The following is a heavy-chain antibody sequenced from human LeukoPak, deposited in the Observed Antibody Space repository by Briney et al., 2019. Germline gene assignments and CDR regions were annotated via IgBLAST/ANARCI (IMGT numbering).Heavy chain of an antibody. Sequence: GGSLRLSCAASGFTFSTYAMSWVRQAPGKGLEWVSVIYIGGSTYYADSVKGRFTISRDISKNTLYLQMNSLRAEDTAMYYCARLGFVVPAVIFDYWGQGTLVTVSS. CDR2: IYIGGST. CDR1: GFTFSTYA. CDR3: ARLGFVVPAVIFDY. J-gene: IGHJ4*02. V-gene: IGHV3-53*01. D-gene: IGHD2-2*02.